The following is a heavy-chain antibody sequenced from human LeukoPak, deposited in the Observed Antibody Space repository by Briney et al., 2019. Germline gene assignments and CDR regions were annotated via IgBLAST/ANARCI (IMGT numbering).Heavy chain of an antibody. V-gene: IGHV1-46*01. CDR2: ISPSGTST. D-gene: IGHD1-26*01. J-gene: IGHJ4*02. CDR1: GYTFSNYY. Sequence: ASVKVSCKASGYTFSNYYMHWVRQAPGQGLEWMGVISPSGTSTTYAQKFQGRVTMTRDTSTTTVYMELSSLRSEDTAVYYCARVSLVGTTTPIFDYWGQGTLVTVS. CDR3: ARVSLVGTTTPIFDY.